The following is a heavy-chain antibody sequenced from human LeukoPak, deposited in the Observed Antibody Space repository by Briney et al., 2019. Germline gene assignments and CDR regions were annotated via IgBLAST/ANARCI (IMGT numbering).Heavy chain of an antibody. CDR3: AKGQFSSGWFPAENFQH. D-gene: IGHD6-19*01. CDR2: ILYDGRNK. CDR1: GFTFSNFA. Sequence: PGGSLRLSCAASGFTFSNFAIHWVRQAPGKGLEWVAVILYDGRNKYYGDSVEGRFTISRDNSKNTVYLEMNSLRAEDTAVYYCAKGQFSSGWFPAENFQHWGQGTLVTVSS. V-gene: IGHV3-30*18. J-gene: IGHJ1*01.